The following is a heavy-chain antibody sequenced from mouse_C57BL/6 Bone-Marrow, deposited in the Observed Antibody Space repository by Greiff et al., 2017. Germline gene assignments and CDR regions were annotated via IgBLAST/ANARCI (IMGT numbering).Heavy chain of an antibody. J-gene: IGHJ4*01. D-gene: IGHD2-1*01. V-gene: IGHV1-7*01. Sequence: QVQLQQSGAELAKPGASVKLSCKASGYTFTSYWMHWVQQRPGQGLEWIGYINPSSGYTKYNQKFKDKATLTADKSSSTAYMQLSSLTYEDSAVYYCARGYYAHYYAMDYWGQGTSVTVSS. CDR3: ARGYYAHYYAMDY. CDR1: GYTFTSYW. CDR2: INPSSGYT.